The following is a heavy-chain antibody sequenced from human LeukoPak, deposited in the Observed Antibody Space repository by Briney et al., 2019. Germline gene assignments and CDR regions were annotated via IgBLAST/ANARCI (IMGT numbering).Heavy chain of an antibody. Sequence: GGSLRLSCAASGFTFSNSGMHWVRQAPGKGLEWVSYISSSGTTIYYADSVKGRFTISRDNAKNSLYLQMSSLRAEDTALYYCAVAQPAAPFDYWGQGTLVTVSS. CDR1: GFTFSNSG. CDR2: ISSSGTTI. J-gene: IGHJ4*02. V-gene: IGHV3-48*01. D-gene: IGHD2-2*01. CDR3: AVAQPAAPFDY.